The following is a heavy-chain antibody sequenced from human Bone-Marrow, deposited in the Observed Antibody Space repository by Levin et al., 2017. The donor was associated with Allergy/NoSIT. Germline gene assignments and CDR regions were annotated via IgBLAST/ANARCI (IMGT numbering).Heavy chain of an antibody. J-gene: IGHJ5*02. CDR3: ARGGGEILGYCSGGSCYVFDP. CDR2: IIPIFGTA. D-gene: IGHD2-15*01. Sequence: EASVKVSCKASGGTFSSYAISWVRQAPGQGLEWMGGIIPIFGTANYAQKFQGRVTITADESTSTAYMELSSLRSEDTAVYYCARGGGEILGYCSGGSCYVFDPWGQGTLVTVSS. V-gene: IGHV1-69*13. CDR1: GGTFSSYA.